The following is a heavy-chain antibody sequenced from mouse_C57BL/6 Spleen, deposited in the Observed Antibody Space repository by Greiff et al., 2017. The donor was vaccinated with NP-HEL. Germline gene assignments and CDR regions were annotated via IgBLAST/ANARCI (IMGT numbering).Heavy chain of an antibody. CDR3: ARSLYYYGSSYWYFDV. CDR2: IHPNSGST. J-gene: IGHJ1*03. Sequence: QVQLQQPGAELVKPGASVKLSCKASGYTFTSYWMHWVKQRPGQGLEWIGMIHPNSGSTNYNEKFKSKATLTVDKSSSTAYMQLSSLTSEDSAVYYCARSLYYYGSSYWYFDVWGTGTTVTVCS. D-gene: IGHD1-1*01. CDR1: GYTFTSYW. V-gene: IGHV1-64*01.